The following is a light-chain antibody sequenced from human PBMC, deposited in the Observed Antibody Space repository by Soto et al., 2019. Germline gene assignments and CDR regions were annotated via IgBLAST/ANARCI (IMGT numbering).Light chain of an antibody. V-gene: IGLV2-14*01. J-gene: IGLJ1*01. Sequence: QSVLTQPASVSGSPGKSITISCTGTSSDVGDYNYVSWYQQHPGKAPKLMIYEVSNRPSGVSNRFSGSKSGNTASLTISGLQAEDEADYYCSSYTGSSTYVFGTGTKVTVL. CDR1: SSDVGDYNY. CDR3: SSYTGSSTYV. CDR2: EVS.